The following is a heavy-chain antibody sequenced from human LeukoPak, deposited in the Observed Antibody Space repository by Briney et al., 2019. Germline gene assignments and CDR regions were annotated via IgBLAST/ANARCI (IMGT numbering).Heavy chain of an antibody. D-gene: IGHD1-7*01. J-gene: IGHJ4*02. CDR1: GGSISTNY. CDR2: IYYSGST. Sequence: PSETLSLTCTVYGGSISTNYWSWIRQPPGKGLEWIGYIYYSGSTNYNPSLKSRVTISVDTSKNQFSLKLSSVSAADTAVYYCARPRYNWNYYFDYWGQGTLVTVSS. V-gene: IGHV4-59*08. CDR3: ARPRYNWNYYFDY.